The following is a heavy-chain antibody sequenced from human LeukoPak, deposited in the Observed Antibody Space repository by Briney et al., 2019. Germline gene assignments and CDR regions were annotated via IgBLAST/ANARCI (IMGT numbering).Heavy chain of an antibody. V-gene: IGHV1-46*01. CDR3: AREVGGGYVRNCHWLDP. CDR1: GYTFTSYY. CDR2: INPSSGST. J-gene: IGHJ5*02. Sequence: ASVKVSCKASGYTFTSYYMHWVRQAPGQGLEWMGIINPSSGSTSYAQKFQGRVTMTRDMSMSTVYMELSRLRSEDTAVYYCAREVGGGYVRNCHWLDPWAQGTVDSV. D-gene: IGHD5-12*01.